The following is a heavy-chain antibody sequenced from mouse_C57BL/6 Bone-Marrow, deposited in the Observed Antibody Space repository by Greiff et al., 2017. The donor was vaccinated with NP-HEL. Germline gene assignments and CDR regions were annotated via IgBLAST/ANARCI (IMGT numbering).Heavy chain of an antibody. Sequence: DVQLQESGPGLVKPSQSLSLTCSVTGYSITSGYYWNWIRQFPGNKLEWMGYISYDGSNNYNPSLKNRISITRDTSKNQFFLKLNSVTTEDTATYYCARGGPYGNFDYWGQGTTLTVSS. CDR3: ARGGPYGNFDY. J-gene: IGHJ2*01. CDR2: ISYDGSN. CDR1: GYSITSGYY. V-gene: IGHV3-6*01. D-gene: IGHD2-1*01.